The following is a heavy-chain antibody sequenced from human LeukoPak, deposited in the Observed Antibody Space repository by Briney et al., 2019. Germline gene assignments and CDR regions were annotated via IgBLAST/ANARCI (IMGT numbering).Heavy chain of an antibody. J-gene: IGHJ4*02. CDR3: AKAGDSSSSPLFLD. Sequence: GGSLRLSCAASGFTFSSYPMSWVRQAPGKGLEWVSALSGSGDNTYYADSVKGRFTISRDNSKNTLYLQMNSLRAEDTAVYYCAKAGDSSSSPLFLDWGQGTLVTVSS. V-gene: IGHV3-23*01. CDR1: GFTFSSYP. CDR2: LSGSGDNT. D-gene: IGHD6-6*01.